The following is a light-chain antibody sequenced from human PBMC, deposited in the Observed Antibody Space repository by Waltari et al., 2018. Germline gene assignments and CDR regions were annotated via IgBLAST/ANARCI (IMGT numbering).Light chain of an antibody. CDR3: CSYAGSGSSVV. J-gene: IGLJ2*01. V-gene: IGLV2-23*02. CDR1: TSDVGIYNL. CDR2: EVS. Sequence: QPALTQPASVSGSPGQSITISCTGTTSDVGIYNLFSWSQQPPGKAPKLIIYEVSQRPSGVSNRFSGSKSGTTASLTISGLQAEDEADFYCCSYAGSGSSVVFGGGTKLTVL.